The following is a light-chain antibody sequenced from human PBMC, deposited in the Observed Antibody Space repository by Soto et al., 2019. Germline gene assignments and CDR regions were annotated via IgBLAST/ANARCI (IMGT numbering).Light chain of an antibody. Sequence: QSVLTHPASVSGTPGQSITISCTGTSSDVGGYNYVSWYQQHPGKAPKLMIYDVSNRPSGVSNRFSGSKSGNTASLTISGLQAEDEADYYCSSYTSSSTNVFGTGTRSPS. CDR3: SSYTSSSTNV. V-gene: IGLV2-14*01. CDR1: SSDVGGYNY. J-gene: IGLJ1*01. CDR2: DVS.